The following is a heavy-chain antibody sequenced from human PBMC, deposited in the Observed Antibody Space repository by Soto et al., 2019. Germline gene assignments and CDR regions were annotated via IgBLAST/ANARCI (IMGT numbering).Heavy chain of an antibody. V-gene: IGHV3-15*01. J-gene: IGHJ6*02. CDR2: IKSKTDGGTT. D-gene: IGHD2-2*01. CDR3: TTALRPGPSYYGMAV. CDR1: GFTFSNAW. Sequence: EVQLVESGGGLVKPGGSLRLSCAASGFTFSNAWMSWVRQAPGKGLEWVGRIKSKTDGGTTDYAAPVKGRFTISRDDSKNTLYLQMNSLNPEDTAVYYCTTALRPGPSYYGMAVWGQGTTVTVSS.